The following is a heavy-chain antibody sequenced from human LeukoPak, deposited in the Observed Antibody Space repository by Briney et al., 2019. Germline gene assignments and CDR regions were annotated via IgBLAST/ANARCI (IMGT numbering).Heavy chain of an antibody. CDR3: ARGLTEDLYTFFDY. J-gene: IGHJ4*02. V-gene: IGHV1-2*02. CDR2: IQSDSGDT. CDR1: GYTFTGYH. D-gene: IGHD3-16*02. Sequence: GASVKVSCKTTGYTFTGYHLHWVRQAPGQGLEWMAWIQSDSGDTNYAQKFQGRVTVTRDKFTRTSYIEVDRLSSDDTAVYYCARGLTEDLYTFFDYWGQGTLVTVSS.